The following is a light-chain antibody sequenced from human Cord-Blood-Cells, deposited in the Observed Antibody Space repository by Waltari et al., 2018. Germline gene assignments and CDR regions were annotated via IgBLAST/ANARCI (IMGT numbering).Light chain of an antibody. CDR3: QQSYSTPRT. CDR2: AAS. V-gene: IGKV1-39*01. J-gene: IGKJ1*01. CDR1: QSISSY. Sequence: DIQMTQSPSSLSAPVGDRVPLTCRASQSISSYLNWYQQKPGKAPKLLIYAASSLQSGVPSRFSGSGSGTDFTLTISSLQPEDFATYYCQQSYSTPRTFGQGTKVEIK.